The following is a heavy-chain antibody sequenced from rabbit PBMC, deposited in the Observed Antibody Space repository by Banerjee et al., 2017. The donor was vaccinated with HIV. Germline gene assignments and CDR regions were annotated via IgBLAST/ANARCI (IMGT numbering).Heavy chain of an antibody. CDR2: IYTGSSGST. D-gene: IGHD6-1*01. Sequence: QQLEESGGDLVKPGASLTLTCTASGFSFSSSYYMCWVRQAPGKGLELIACIYTGSSGSTYYASWAKGRFTISKTSSTTVTLQLNSLTAADTATYFCARNTYGGGGYAYSITRLDLWGPGTLVTVS. CDR3: ARNTYGGGGYAYSITRLDL. CDR1: GFSFSSSYY. J-gene: IGHJ3*01. V-gene: IGHV1S40*01.